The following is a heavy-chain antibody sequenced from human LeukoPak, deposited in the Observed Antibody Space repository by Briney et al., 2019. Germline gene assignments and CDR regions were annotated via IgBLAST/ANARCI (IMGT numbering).Heavy chain of an antibody. CDR3: TTGIHENDYGDYVARYFDY. D-gene: IGHD4-17*01. CDR1: GFTFDDYG. CDR2: IKSKTDGGTT. V-gene: IGHV3-15*01. Sequence: PGGSLRLSCAASGFTFDDYGMSWVRQAPGKGLEWVGRIKSKTDGGTTDYAAPVKGRFTISRDDSKNTLYLQMNSLKTEDTAVYYCTTGIHENDYGDYVARYFDYWGQGTLVTVSS. J-gene: IGHJ4*02.